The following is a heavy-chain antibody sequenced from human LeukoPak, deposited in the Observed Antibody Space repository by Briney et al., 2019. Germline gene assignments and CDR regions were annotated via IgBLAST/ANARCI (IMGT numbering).Heavy chain of an antibody. CDR1: GYSFTNYG. CDR2: FSAYNGNT. Sequence: ASVMVSCKASGYSFTNYGITWVRQAPGQGLQWMGWFSAYNGNTNYAQKLQGRVTITTDTSTSTAYMELSSLRSEDTAVYYCARVKYYYDSSGYYYCWFDPWGQGTLVTVSS. D-gene: IGHD3-22*01. V-gene: IGHV1-18*01. CDR3: ARVKYYYDSSGYYYCWFDP. J-gene: IGHJ5*02.